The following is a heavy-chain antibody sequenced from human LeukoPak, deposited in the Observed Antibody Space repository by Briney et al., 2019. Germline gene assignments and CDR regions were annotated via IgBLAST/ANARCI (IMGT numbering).Heavy chain of an antibody. Sequence: PGGSLRLSCAASGFTFSSHSMNWARRAPGKGLEWVSSISSSSSYIYYADSVKGRFTISRDNAKNSLYLQMNSLRAEDTAVYYCARCRYQLLDYYYGMDVWGQGTTVTVSS. V-gene: IGHV3-21*01. J-gene: IGHJ6*02. CDR1: GFTFSSHS. D-gene: IGHD2-2*01. CDR2: ISSSSSYI. CDR3: ARCRYQLLDYYYGMDV.